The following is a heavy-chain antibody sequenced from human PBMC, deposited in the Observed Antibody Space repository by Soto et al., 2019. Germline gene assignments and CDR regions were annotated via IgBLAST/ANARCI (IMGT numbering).Heavy chain of an antibody. CDR3: ARGGQWLVRGGYFDY. V-gene: IGHV4-4*07. CDR1: GGSISSYY. J-gene: IGHJ4*02. D-gene: IGHD6-19*01. CDR2: IYTSGST. Sequence: QVQLQESGPGLVKPSETLSLTCTVSGGSISSYYWSWIRQPAGKGLEWTGRIYTSGSTNYNPSLKGRVPMTVVTSKSQFSLRLGSVTAADTAVYYCARGGQWLVRGGYFDYWGQGTLVTVSS.